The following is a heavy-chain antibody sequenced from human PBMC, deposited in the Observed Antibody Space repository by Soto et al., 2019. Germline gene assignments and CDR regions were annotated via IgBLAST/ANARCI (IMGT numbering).Heavy chain of an antibody. CDR3: ATFSSWQYYYYYGMDV. Sequence: SETLSLTCTVSGGSISSSSYYWGWIRQPPGKGLEWIGSIYYSGSTYYNPSLKSRVTISVDTSKNQFSLKLSSVTAADTAVYYCATFSSWQYYYYYGMDVWGQGTTVTVSS. J-gene: IGHJ6*02. V-gene: IGHV4-39*01. D-gene: IGHD6-13*01. CDR2: IYYSGST. CDR1: GGSISSSSYY.